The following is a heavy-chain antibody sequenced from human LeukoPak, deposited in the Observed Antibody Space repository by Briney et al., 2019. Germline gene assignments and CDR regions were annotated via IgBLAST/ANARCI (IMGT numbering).Heavy chain of an antibody. V-gene: IGHV4-39*07. D-gene: IGHD5-24*01. J-gene: IGHJ6*04. Sequence: SETLSLTCTVSGGSISSSSYYWGWIRQPPGKGLEWIGSIYYSGSTYYNPSLKSRVTISVDTSKNQFSLKLSSVTAADTAVYYCARNRDGYNFVLNWGKGTTVTVSS. CDR2: IYYSGST. CDR1: GGSISSSSYY. CDR3: ARNRDGYNFVLN.